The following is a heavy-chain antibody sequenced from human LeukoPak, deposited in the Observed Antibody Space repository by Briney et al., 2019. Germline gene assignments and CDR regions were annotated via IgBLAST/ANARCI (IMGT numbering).Heavy chain of an antibody. CDR3: AKTLLRFLEYQFDY. CDR2: ISSSSSYI. V-gene: IGHV3-21*01. Sequence: GGSLRLSCAASGFTFSTYAINWVRQAPGKGLEWVSSISSSSSYIYYADSVKGRFTISRDNAKNSLYLQMNSLRAEDTAVYYCAKTLLRFLEYQFDYWGQGTLVTVSS. D-gene: IGHD3-3*01. CDR1: GFTFSTYA. J-gene: IGHJ4*02.